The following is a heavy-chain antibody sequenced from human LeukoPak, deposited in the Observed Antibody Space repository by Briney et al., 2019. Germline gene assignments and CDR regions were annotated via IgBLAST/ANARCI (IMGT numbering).Heavy chain of an antibody. CDR2: IYYTGKT. Sequence: SETLSLTCTVSGGSISSSSYYWGWIRQPPGKGLECIGSIYYTGKTYYTPSLKSRITLSIDTSKNQFSLKLSSVTATDTAVYYCARLVGASGSFDIWGPGTKLTVSS. J-gene: IGHJ3*02. V-gene: IGHV4-39*01. CDR1: GGSISSSSYY. D-gene: IGHD1-26*01. CDR3: ARLVGASGSFDI.